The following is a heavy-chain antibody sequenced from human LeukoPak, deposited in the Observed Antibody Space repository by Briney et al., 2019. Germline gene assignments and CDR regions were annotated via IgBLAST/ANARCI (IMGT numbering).Heavy chain of an antibody. CDR2: IYYSGST. Sequence: KTSETLSLTCTVSGGSISSSSYYWSWIRQPPGKGLEWIGYIYYSGSTNYKPSLKSRVTISVDTSKNQFSLKLSSVTAADTAVYYCACLTTADAFDIWGQGTMATVSS. CDR1: GGSISSSSYY. D-gene: IGHD3-22*01. CDR3: ACLTTADAFDI. V-gene: IGHV4-61*01. J-gene: IGHJ3*02.